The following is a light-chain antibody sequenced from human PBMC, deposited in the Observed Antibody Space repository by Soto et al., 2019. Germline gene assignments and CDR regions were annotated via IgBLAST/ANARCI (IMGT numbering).Light chain of an antibody. V-gene: IGLV2-18*02. CDR2: DVN. J-gene: IGLJ1*01. CDR3: SSYTTSSTYV. CDR1: SSDIGTYNR. Sequence: QSVLTQPPSVSWSPGQSVAFSCTGTSSDIGTYNRVSWYQQPPGTAPKLMIYDVNNRPSGVPDRFSGSKSGNTASLTISGLQAEDEADYYCSSYTTSSTYVFGTGTKLTVL.